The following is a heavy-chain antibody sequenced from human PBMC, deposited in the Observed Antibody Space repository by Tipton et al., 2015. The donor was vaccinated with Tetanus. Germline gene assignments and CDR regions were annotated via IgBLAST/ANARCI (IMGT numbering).Heavy chain of an antibody. V-gene: IGHV4-59*01. CDR1: GGSISSYY. CDR2: IYYSGST. J-gene: IGHJ5*02. D-gene: IGHD4-17*01. Sequence: TLSLTCTVSGGSISSYYWSWIRQPPGKGLEWIGYIYYSGSTNYNPSLKSRVTISVDTSKNQFSLKLSSVTAADTAVYYCARGGRYDYGVQGWFDPWAQGTLVTVSS. CDR3: ARGGRYDYGVQGWFDP.